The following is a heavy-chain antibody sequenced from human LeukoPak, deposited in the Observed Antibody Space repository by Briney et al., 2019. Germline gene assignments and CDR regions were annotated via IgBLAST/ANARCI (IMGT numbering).Heavy chain of an antibody. CDR2: IYYSGST. CDR1: GGPISSYY. CDR3: ARGRSSMVRGYYYYYMDV. Sequence: SETLSLTCTVSGGPISSYYWSWIRQPPGKGLEWIGYIYYSGSTNYNPSLKSRVTISVDTSKNQFSLKLSSVTAADTAVYYCARGRSSMVRGYYYYYMDVWGKGTTVTISS. J-gene: IGHJ6*03. D-gene: IGHD3-10*01. V-gene: IGHV4-59*01.